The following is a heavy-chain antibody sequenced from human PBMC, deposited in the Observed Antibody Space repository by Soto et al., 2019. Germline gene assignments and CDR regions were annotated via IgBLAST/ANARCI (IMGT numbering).Heavy chain of an antibody. Sequence: GESLKISCKGSGYSFTSYWIGWVRQMPGKGLEWMGIIYPGDSDTRCSPSFQGQVTISADKSISTAYLQWSSLKASDTAMYYCARFDYDILTGYKSPFDYWGQGTLVTVSS. CDR1: GYSFTSYW. CDR2: IYPGDSDT. D-gene: IGHD3-9*01. J-gene: IGHJ4*02. CDR3: ARFDYDILTGYKSPFDY. V-gene: IGHV5-51*01.